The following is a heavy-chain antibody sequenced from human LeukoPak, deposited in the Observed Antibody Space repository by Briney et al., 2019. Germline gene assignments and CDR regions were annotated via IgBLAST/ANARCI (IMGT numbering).Heavy chain of an antibody. CDR1: GFTFSNYY. V-gene: IGHV3-66*01. J-gene: IGHJ3*01. D-gene: IGHD2-21*02. Sequence: GGSLRLSCAASGFTFSNYYMNWVRQAPGKGLQWVSILHSDGATYYADSVKGRFTISRDNSRSTLYLQMNSLRAEDTAVYFCARVAYYRVTADQITDAFDVWGHGTVVTVSS. CDR2: LHSDGAT. CDR3: ARVAYYRVTADQITDAFDV.